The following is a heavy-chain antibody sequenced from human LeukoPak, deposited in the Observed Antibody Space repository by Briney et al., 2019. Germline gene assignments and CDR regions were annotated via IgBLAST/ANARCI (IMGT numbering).Heavy chain of an antibody. CDR2: INSDETIS. CDR1: GFTFSSYW. CDR3: AKAPHLTISYFDY. J-gene: IGHJ4*02. V-gene: IGHV3-74*01. Sequence: GGSLRLSCAASGFTFSSYWMHWVRQVPNQGLMWVSRINSDETISEYVDSVNGRFTISRDNSKNTLYLQMNSLRAEDTAVYYCAKAPHLTISYFDYWGQGTLVTVSS. D-gene: IGHD3-3*01.